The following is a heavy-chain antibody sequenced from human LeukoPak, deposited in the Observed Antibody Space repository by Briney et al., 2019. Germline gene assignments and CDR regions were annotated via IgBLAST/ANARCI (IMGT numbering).Heavy chain of an antibody. CDR3: ARGFDSSSSLSGWFDP. D-gene: IGHD6-6*01. V-gene: IGHV1-2*02. Sequence: GASVKVSCKASGYTFTGYYMHWVRQAPGQGLEWMGWINPNSGGANYAQKFQGRVTMTRDTSISTAYMELSRLRSDDTAVYYCARGFDSSSSLSGWFDPWGQGTLVTVSS. J-gene: IGHJ5*02. CDR1: GYTFTGYY. CDR2: INPNSGGA.